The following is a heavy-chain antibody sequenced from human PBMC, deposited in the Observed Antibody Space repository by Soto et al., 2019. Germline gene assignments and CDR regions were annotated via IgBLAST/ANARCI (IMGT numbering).Heavy chain of an antibody. CDR3: ARDGGRHSGGIDY. CDR2: IIPIFGTA. D-gene: IGHD1-26*01. CDR1: GGTFSSYS. V-gene: IGHV1-69*01. Sequence: QVQLVQSGAEVKKPGSSVKVSCKASGGTFSSYSINWVRQAPGQGLEWMGEIIPIFGTANYAQKFQGRVTNTADASTSTAYMELSSLRSEDTAVYYCARDGGRHSGGIDYWGQGTLVTVSS. J-gene: IGHJ4*02.